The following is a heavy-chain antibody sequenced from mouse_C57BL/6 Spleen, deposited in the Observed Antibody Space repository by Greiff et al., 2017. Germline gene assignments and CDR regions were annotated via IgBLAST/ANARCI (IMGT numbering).Heavy chain of an antibody. D-gene: IGHD2-4*01. CDR2: IYPSDSET. Sequence: QVQLQQPGAELVRPGSSVKLSCKASGYTFTSYWMDWVKQRPGQGLEWIGNIYPSDSETHYNPKFKDKATFTVDKSSSTAYMQLSSVSSEDSARYYCAREDDYDVKGPWFAYWGQGTLVTVSA. CDR1: GYTFTSYW. V-gene: IGHV1-61*01. CDR3: AREDDYDVKGPWFAY. J-gene: IGHJ3*01.